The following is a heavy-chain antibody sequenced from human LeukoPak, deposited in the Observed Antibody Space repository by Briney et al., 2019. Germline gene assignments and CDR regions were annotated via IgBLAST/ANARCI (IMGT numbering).Heavy chain of an antibody. Sequence: GASVKVSCKASGGTFSSYAISWVRQAPGQGLEWMGGIIPIFGTANYAQKFQGRVTITTDESTSTAYMELSSLRSEDTAVYYCARVPVAANRVNDYWGQGTLVTVSS. CDR1: GGTFSSYA. CDR2: IIPIFGTA. V-gene: IGHV1-69*05. CDR3: ARVPVAANRVNDY. J-gene: IGHJ4*02.